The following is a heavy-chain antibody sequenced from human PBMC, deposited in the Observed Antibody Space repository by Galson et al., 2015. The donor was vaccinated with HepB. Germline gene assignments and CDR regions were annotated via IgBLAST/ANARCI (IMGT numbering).Heavy chain of an antibody. CDR2: ISSSSSYI. CDR1: GFTFSSYS. D-gene: IGHD6-13*01. V-gene: IGHV3-21*01. Sequence: SLRLSCAASGFTFSSYSMNWVRQAPGKGLEWVPSISSSSSYIYYADSVKGRFTISRDNAKNSLYLQMNSLRAEDTAVYYCARYSSSRIVDYWGQGTLVTVSS. CDR3: ARYSSSRIVDY. J-gene: IGHJ4*02.